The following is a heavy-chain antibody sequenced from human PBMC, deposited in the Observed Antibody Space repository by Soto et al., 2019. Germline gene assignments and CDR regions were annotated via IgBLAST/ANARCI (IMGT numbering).Heavy chain of an antibody. V-gene: IGHV1-3*01. CDR3: TMSALRPSGGLIGPFDY. J-gene: IGHJ4*02. CDR1: GYSFTTYA. D-gene: IGHD3-16*02. Sequence: ASVKVSCKASGYSFTTYAMHWVRQAPGQRLEWMGWINAGNGNTKYSQKLQGRVTITRDTSASTAYMELSSLRSEDTAVYYCTMSALRPSGGLIGPFDYGGKGTLVTVPS. CDR2: INAGNGNT.